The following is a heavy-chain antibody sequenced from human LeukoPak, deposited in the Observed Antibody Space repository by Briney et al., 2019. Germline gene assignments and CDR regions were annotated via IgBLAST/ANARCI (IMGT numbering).Heavy chain of an antibody. CDR2: ISDDGSDK. Sequence: TGGSLRLSCEAPEFTFSSQTIGWAGQAQGRGLEWVTVISDDGSDKYYVDSVKGRFTISRDNSKNTLYLQMNNLRPEDTAVYYCAKAGGRVQTPFDPWGQGTLVTVSS. V-gene: IGHV3-30*18. CDR1: EFTFSSQT. D-gene: IGHD2-8*02. CDR3: AKAGGRVQTPFDP. J-gene: IGHJ5*02.